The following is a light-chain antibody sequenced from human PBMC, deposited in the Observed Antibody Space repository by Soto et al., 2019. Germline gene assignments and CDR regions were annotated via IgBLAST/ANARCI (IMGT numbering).Light chain of an antibody. J-gene: IGLJ1*01. CDR3: SSYSSRSTRYV. CDR2: DVS. V-gene: IGLV2-14*01. CDR1: SGDVGTYNY. Sequence: QSALTQPASVSGSPGQSITISCTGTSGDVGTYNYVSWYLQHPGTAPKLMIYDVSNRPAGVSNRLSGSKSGNTASLTISGLQADDEADYYCSSYSSRSTRYVFGTGTKVTVL.